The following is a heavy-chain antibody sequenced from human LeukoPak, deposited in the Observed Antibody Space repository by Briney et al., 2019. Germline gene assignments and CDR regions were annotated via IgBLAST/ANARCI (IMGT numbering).Heavy chain of an antibody. CDR2: IIPILGMA. Sequence: SVKVSCKASGGTFSSYTISWVRQAPGQGLEWMGRIIPILGMANYAQKFQGRVTITADKSTSTAYMELSSLRSEDTAVYYCASIYDFWSGYLGHDAFDIWGQGTMVTVSS. CDR3: ASIYDFWSGYLGHDAFDI. V-gene: IGHV1-69*02. CDR1: GGTFSSYT. D-gene: IGHD3-3*01. J-gene: IGHJ3*02.